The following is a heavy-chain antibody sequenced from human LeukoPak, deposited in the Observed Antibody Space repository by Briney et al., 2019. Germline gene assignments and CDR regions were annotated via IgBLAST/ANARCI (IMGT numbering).Heavy chain of an antibody. Sequence: GASLKISCKGSGYTFTNYWIAWVRQMPGKGLEGMGIIYPGDSDTRYSPSFQGQVTISADKSITTAYLQWSSLQASDTAMYYCARHLYGGKSGVDYWGQGTLVTVSS. CDR2: IYPGDSDT. V-gene: IGHV5-51*01. CDR3: ARHLYGGKSGVDY. CDR1: GYTFTNYW. J-gene: IGHJ4*02. D-gene: IGHD4-23*01.